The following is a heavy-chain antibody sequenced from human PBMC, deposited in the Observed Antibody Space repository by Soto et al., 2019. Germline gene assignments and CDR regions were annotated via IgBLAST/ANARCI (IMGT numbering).Heavy chain of an antibody. Sequence: QVQLVQSGAEVKKPGSSVKVSCKASGGTFSSYTISWVRQAPGQGLEWMGRIIPILGLANYAQKFQGRVTITADKSTSTAYMELSSLRSEDTAVYYCAREVDYYGSGSFDYWGQGTLVPVSS. D-gene: IGHD3-10*01. CDR3: AREVDYYGSGSFDY. V-gene: IGHV1-69*08. CDR2: IIPILGLA. CDR1: GGTFSSYT. J-gene: IGHJ4*02.